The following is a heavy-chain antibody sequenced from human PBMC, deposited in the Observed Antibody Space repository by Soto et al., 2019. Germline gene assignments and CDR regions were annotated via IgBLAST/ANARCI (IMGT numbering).Heavy chain of an antibody. CDR3: TTAERGGSYYSDY. J-gene: IGHJ4*02. CDR2: IKSKTDGRTV. V-gene: IGHV3-15*07. Sequence: VQLVESGGGLVRPGESLRLSCAASGFTFTSAWINWVRQAPGKGLEWAGRIKSKTDGRTVDYGAPVKGRFTISRDDSKNTAYLQMNSLRNEDTAVYYCTTAERGGSYYSDYWGQGTLVTVSS. CDR1: GFTFTSAW. D-gene: IGHD1-26*01.